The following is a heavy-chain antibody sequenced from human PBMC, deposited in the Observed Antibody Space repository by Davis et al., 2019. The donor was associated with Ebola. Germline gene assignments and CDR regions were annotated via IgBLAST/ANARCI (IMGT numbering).Heavy chain of an antibody. V-gene: IGHV7-4-1*02. Sequence: ASVKVSCKASGYTFTSYAMNWVRQAPGQGLEWMGWINTNTGTPTFAQDFTGRFDFSLDTSVNTAYLQITSLKAEDTAVYYCARAGRWLRSDYWGQGTLVTVSS. J-gene: IGHJ4*02. CDR2: INTNTGTP. CDR3: ARAGRWLRSDY. D-gene: IGHD5-12*01. CDR1: GYTFTSYA.